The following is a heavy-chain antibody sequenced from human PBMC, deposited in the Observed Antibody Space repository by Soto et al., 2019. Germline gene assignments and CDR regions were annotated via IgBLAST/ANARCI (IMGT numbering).Heavy chain of an antibody. CDR3: ARSRWGFYDY. V-gene: IGHV1-8*01. D-gene: IGHD3-16*01. CDR2: MNPTNGRT. Sequence: ASVKVSCKASGYTFTGHDINWVRQATGQGLEWMGWMNPTNGRTGYAQKFQGRVTMTRNTSISTAYMELSSLRSEDTAVYYCARSRWGFYDYWGQGTLVTVSS. CDR1: GYTFTGHD. J-gene: IGHJ4*02.